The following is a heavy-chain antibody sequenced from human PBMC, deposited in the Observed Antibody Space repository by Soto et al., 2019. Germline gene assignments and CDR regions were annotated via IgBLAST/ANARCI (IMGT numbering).Heavy chain of an antibody. V-gene: IGHV3-23*01. CDR2: ISGSGGST. D-gene: IGHD3-9*01. Sequence: EVQLLESGGGLVQPGGSLRLSCAASGFTFSSYAMSWVRQAPGKGLEWVSAISGSGGSTYYADSVKGRFTISRDNSKNTLYLQMNSLRAEDRAVYYCAKDDILTGWHYYYMDVWGKGTTVTVSS. J-gene: IGHJ6*03. CDR1: GFTFSSYA. CDR3: AKDDILTGWHYYYMDV.